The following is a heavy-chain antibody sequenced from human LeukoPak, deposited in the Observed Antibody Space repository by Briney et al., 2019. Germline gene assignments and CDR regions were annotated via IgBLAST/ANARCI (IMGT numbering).Heavy chain of an antibody. V-gene: IGHV3-23*01. Sequence: GGSLRLSCAASGFTITTYAMGWVRQAPGKGLEWVSVISDRGDSTHYADSVKGRFTISRDNSKNTQYLQMNTLRAEDTALYYCARDSESLGNYFPLDYWGQGTLVTVSS. CDR2: ISDRGDST. CDR1: GFTITTYA. D-gene: IGHD2/OR15-2a*01. CDR3: ARDSESLGNYFPLDY. J-gene: IGHJ4*02.